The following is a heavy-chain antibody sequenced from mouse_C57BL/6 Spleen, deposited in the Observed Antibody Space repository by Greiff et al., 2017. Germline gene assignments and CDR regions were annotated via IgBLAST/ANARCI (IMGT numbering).Heavy chain of an antibody. CDR1: GYTFTSYW. CDR2: INPSNGGT. Sequence: QVQLQQPGTELVKPGASVKLSCKASGYTFTSYWMHWVKQRPGQGLEWIGNINPSNGGTNYNEKFKSKATLTVDKSSSTAYMQLSSLTSEGSAVYYGASDGFTTVDGWFAYWGQGTLVTVSA. V-gene: IGHV1-53*01. CDR3: ASDGFTTVDGWFAY. J-gene: IGHJ3*01. D-gene: IGHD1-1*01.